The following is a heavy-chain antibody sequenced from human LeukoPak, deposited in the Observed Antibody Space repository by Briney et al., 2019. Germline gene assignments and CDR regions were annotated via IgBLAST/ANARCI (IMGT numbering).Heavy chain of an antibody. CDR2: ISGSGGST. CDR3: AKDHLPGIVVADRDY. CDR1: GFTFSRYG. V-gene: IGHV3-23*01. Sequence: GGSLRLSCAASGFTFSRYGMSWVRQAAGKGLEGVSAISGSGGSTYYADSVKGRFTISRDNSKNTLYLQINSLRAEDTAVYYCAKDHLPGIVVADRDYWGQGTLVTVSS. D-gene: IGHD6-19*01. J-gene: IGHJ4*02.